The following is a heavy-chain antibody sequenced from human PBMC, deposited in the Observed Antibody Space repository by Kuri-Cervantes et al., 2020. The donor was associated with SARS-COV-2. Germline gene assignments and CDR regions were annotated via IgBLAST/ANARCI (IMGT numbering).Heavy chain of an antibody. J-gene: IGHJ3*02. CDR1: GFAFGDYA. CDR3: TTGPDYYDSGGYYSDAFDI. D-gene: IGHD3-22*01. Sequence: GGSLRLSCTASGFAFGDYAMSWVRQAPGKGLEWVGFIRSKAYGGTTDYAAPVKGRFTISRDDSKNTLYLQMNSLKTEDTAVYYCTTGPDYYDSGGYYSDAFDIWGQGTMVTVSS. CDR2: IRSKAYGGTT. V-gene: IGHV3-49*04.